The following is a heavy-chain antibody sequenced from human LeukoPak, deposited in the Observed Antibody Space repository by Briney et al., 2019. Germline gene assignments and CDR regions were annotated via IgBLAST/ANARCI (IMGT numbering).Heavy chain of an antibody. J-gene: IGHJ3*02. Sequence: GGSLRLSCAASGFTFSDYYMSWIRQAPGKGLEWVSYISSSGSTIYYADSVKGRFTISRDNAKNSLYLQMNSLRAEDTAVYYCARGGVAVAEEPGYDACDIWGQGTMVTVSS. CDR2: ISSSGSTI. CDR3: ARGGVAVAEEPGYDACDI. V-gene: IGHV3-11*01. D-gene: IGHD6-19*01. CDR1: GFTFSDYY.